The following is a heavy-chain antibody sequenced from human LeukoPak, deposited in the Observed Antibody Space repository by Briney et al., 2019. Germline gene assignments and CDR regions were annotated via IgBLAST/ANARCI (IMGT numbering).Heavy chain of an antibody. Sequence: SETLSLTCAVYGGSSSGYYWSWIRQPPGKGLEWIGEINHSGSTNYNPSLKSRVTISVDTSKNQFSLKLSSVTAADTAVYYCARGRGQATRAKYSSSWYVDYWGQGTLVTVSS. V-gene: IGHV4-34*01. CDR1: GGSSSGYY. CDR3: ARGRGQATRAKYSSSWYVDY. CDR2: INHSGST. J-gene: IGHJ4*02. D-gene: IGHD6-13*01.